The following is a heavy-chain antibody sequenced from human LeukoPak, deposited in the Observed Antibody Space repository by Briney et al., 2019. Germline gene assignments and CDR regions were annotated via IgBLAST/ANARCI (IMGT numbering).Heavy chain of an antibody. D-gene: IGHD6-13*01. Sequence: GGSLRLSCAASGVTFSSYGMHWVRQAPGKGLEWVAVIWYDGSNKYYADSVKGRFTISRDNSKNTLYLQMNSLRAEDTAVYYCARDVRAAAGISWGQGTLVTVSS. V-gene: IGHV3-33*01. J-gene: IGHJ4*02. CDR2: IWYDGSNK. CDR1: GVTFSSYG. CDR3: ARDVRAAAGIS.